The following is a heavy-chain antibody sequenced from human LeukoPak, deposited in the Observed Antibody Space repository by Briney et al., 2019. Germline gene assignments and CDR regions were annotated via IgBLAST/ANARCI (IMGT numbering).Heavy chain of an antibody. CDR3: ARGPYSSSWFYFEY. D-gene: IGHD6-13*01. CDR2: IWFDGTNK. Sequence: GGSLRLSCAASGFTFSNYWMSWVRQAPGKGLEWVAVIWFDGTNKFYADSVKGRFTISRDNSKNTLYLQMNSLRAEDTAVYYCARGPYSSSWFYFEYWGLGTLVAVSS. J-gene: IGHJ4*02. CDR1: GFTFSNYW. V-gene: IGHV3-33*08.